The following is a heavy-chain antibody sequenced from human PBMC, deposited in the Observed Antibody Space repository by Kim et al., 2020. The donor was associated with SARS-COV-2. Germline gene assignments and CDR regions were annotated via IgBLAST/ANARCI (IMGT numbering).Heavy chain of an antibody. V-gene: IGHV1-18*01. Sequence: ASVKVSCKASGYTFTSYGISWVRQAPGQGLEWMGWISAYNGNTNYAQKLQGRVTMTTDTSTSTAYMELRSLRSDDTAVYYCARDMREELLWFGELSSWGQGTLVTVSS. D-gene: IGHD3-10*01. CDR1: GYTFTSYG. CDR3: ARDMREELLWFGELSS. CDR2: ISAYNGNT. J-gene: IGHJ5*02.